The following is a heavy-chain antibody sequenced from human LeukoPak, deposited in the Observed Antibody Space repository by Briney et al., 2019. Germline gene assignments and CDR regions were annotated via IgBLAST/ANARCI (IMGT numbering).Heavy chain of an antibody. J-gene: IGHJ4*02. CDR2: INHSGST. D-gene: IGHD6-13*01. CDR3: AGGEAAAAPFDY. V-gene: IGHV4-34*01. Sequence: SETLSLTCAVYGGSFSGYYWSWIRQPPGKGLEWIGEINHSGSTNYNPSLKSRVPISVDTSKNQFSLKLSSVTAADTAVYYCAGGEAAAAPFDYWGQGTLVTVSS. CDR1: GGSFSGYY.